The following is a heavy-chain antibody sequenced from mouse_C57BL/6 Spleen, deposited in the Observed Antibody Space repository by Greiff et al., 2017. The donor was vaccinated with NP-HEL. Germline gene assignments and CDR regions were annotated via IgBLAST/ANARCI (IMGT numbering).Heavy chain of an antibody. Sequence: QVQLQQPGAELVKPGASVKLSCKASGYTFTSYWMHWVKQRPGQGLEWIGMIHPNSGSTNYNEKFKSKATLTVDQSSSTAYMQRSSLTSEDSAVYYSGWRHYGSSHGGYFDVWGTGTTVTVSS. CDR1: GYTFTSYW. V-gene: IGHV1-64*01. CDR3: GWRHYGSSHGGYFDV. D-gene: IGHD1-1*01. J-gene: IGHJ1*03. CDR2: IHPNSGST.